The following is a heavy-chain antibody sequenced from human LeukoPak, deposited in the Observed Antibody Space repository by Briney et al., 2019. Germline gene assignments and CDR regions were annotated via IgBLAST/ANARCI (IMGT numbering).Heavy chain of an antibody. J-gene: IGHJ5*02. Sequence: PGGSLRLSCAASGFTFSSYAMSWVRQAPGKGLEWVSAISGSGGSTYYADSVKGRFTISRDNSKNTLYLQMNSLRAEDTAVYYCARANSYCGGDCYSDSWFDPWGQGTLVTVSS. CDR1: GFTFSSYA. CDR3: ARANSYCGGDCYSDSWFDP. CDR2: ISGSGGST. V-gene: IGHV3-23*01. D-gene: IGHD2-21*02.